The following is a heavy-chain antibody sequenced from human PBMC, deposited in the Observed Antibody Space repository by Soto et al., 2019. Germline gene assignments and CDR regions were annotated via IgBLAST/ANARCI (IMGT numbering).Heavy chain of an antibody. CDR3: ARHPLDTAMVTGLNAPYYYYYGMDV. J-gene: IGHJ6*02. D-gene: IGHD5-18*01. CDR2: IDPSDSYT. CDR1: GYSFTSYW. Sequence: RGESLKISCKGSGYSFTSYWISWVRQMPGKGLEWMGRIDPSDSYTNYSPSFQGHVTISADKSISTAYLQWSSLKASDTAMYYCARHPLDTAMVTGLNAPYYYYYGMDVWGQGTTVTVSS. V-gene: IGHV5-10-1*01.